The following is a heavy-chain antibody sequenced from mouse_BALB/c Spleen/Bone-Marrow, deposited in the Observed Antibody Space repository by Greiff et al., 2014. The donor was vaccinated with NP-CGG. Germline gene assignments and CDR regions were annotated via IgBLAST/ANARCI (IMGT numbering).Heavy chain of an antibody. V-gene: IGHV1S22*01. D-gene: IGHD2-3*01. Sequence: LQQSGSELVRPGASVKMSCKASGYTFTSYWMHWVKQRHGQGLEWIGNIYPGSGSTNYYEKFKSKETLTVDTSSSTAYMHLSSLTSEDSAVYYCTRGYYPYYYAMDYWGQGPSLTVSS. CDR3: TRGYYPYYYAMDY. J-gene: IGHJ4*01. CDR2: IYPGSGST. CDR1: GYTFTSYW.